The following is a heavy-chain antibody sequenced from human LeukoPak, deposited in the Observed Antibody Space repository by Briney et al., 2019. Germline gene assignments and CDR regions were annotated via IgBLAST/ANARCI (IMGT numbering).Heavy chain of an antibody. V-gene: IGHV3-23*01. CDR1: GFTFSSYA. CDR2: ISGSGSST. D-gene: IGHD2-21*02. Sequence: GGSLRLSCAASGFTFSSYAMSWVRQAPGKGLEWVSAISGSGSSTYYADSVKGRFTISRDNSKKTLYLQMNSLRAEDTAVYYCARDLCGGDCRSLDYWGQGTLVTVSS. CDR3: ARDLCGGDCRSLDY. J-gene: IGHJ4*02.